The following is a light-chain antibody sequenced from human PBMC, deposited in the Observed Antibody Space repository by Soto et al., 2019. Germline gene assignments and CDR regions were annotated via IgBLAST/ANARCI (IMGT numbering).Light chain of an antibody. V-gene: IGLV1-36*01. Sequence: QSVLTQPPSVSGAPRQRVTISCSGSWSNVGNNAVNWYQQLPGKTPKLLIYYDDLLSSGVSARFSGAKSCTTASLATSWLQSEDEADYYCAVWDDNLSGVLFGGGTKVTVL. CDR2: YDD. CDR1: WSNVGNNA. CDR3: AVWDDNLSGVL. J-gene: IGLJ2*01.